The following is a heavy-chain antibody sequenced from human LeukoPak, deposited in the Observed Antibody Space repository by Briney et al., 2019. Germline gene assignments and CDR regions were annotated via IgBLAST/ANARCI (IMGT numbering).Heavy chain of an antibody. J-gene: IGHJ4*02. CDR2: INHSGST. D-gene: IGHD6-19*01. CDR1: GGSFSGYY. Sequence: PSETLSLTCAVYGGSFSGYYWSWIRQPPGKGLEWIGEINHSGSTNYNPSLKSRVTISVDMSKNQFSLKLSSVTAADTAVYYCASVVAVAGNDYFDYWGQGTLVTVSS. V-gene: IGHV4-34*01. CDR3: ASVVAVAGNDYFDY.